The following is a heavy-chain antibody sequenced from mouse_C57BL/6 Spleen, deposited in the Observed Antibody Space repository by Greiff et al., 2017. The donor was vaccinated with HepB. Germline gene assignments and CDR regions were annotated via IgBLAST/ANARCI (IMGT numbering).Heavy chain of an antibody. V-gene: IGHV1-76*01. CDR2: IYPGSGNT. CDR3: ARADGYAMDY. CDR1: GYTFTDYY. J-gene: IGHJ4*01. Sequence: QVHVKQSGAELVRPGASVKLSCKASGYTFTDYYINWVKQRPGQGLEWIARIYPGSGNTYYNEKFKGKATLTAEKSSSTAYMQLSSLTSEDSAVYFCARADGYAMDYWGQGTSVTVSS.